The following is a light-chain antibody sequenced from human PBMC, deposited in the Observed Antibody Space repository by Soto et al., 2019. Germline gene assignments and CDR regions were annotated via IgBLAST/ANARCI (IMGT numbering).Light chain of an antibody. V-gene: IGLV6-57*01. J-gene: IGLJ3*02. CDR2: EGN. CDR3: QSYGSSNFWV. Sequence: NFMLTQPHSVSESPGKTVTISCTRSRGSIASNYVHWYQQRPGSSPTTVIYEGNHRPSGVPDRFSGSIDSSSNSASLTISGLKTEDEADYYCQSYGSSNFWVFGGGTQLTVL. CDR1: RGSIASNY.